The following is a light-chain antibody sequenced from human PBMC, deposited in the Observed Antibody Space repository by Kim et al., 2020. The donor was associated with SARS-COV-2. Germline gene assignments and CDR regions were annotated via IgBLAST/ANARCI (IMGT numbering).Light chain of an antibody. V-gene: IGKV3-20*01. CDR2: GAS. Sequence: EIVLTQSPGTPSLSPGERATLSCRASQSVSSNYLAWYQQRPGQAPRLLIYGASSRATGIPDTFSGGGSGTDFTVTVSRLEPEDFAVYYCQQYGSSPYTFGQGTKLVI. CDR3: QQYGSSPYT. J-gene: IGKJ2*01. CDR1: QSVSSNY.